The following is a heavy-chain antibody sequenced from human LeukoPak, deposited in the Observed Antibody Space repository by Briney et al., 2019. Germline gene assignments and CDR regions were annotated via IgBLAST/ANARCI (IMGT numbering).Heavy chain of an antibody. CDR3: ARDRTGTNISGFDY. D-gene: IGHD1-1*01. V-gene: IGHV4-4*02. J-gene: IGHJ4*02. Sequence: SETLSLTCTVSGGSISSSNWWSWVRQPPGKGLEWIGEIYHSGSTNYNPSLKSRVTISVDKSKNQFSLKLSSVTAADTAVYYCARDRTGTNISGFDYWGQGTLVTVSS. CDR2: IYHSGST. CDR1: GGSISSSNW.